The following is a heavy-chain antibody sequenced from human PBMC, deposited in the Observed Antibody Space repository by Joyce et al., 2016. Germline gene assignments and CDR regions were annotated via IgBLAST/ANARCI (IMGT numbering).Heavy chain of an antibody. Sequence: EVQVAEYGGGLVKPGGYLRLSCAASGFTFNVAWMTWVRQATGKCLAWVGRIKSKTSGETTEYAAPVKGRFTISRDDSKNTVSLQVNGLRTEDTAVYFCAADVAEVGFGELDHWGQGTLVTVSS. D-gene: IGHD3-10*01. V-gene: IGHV3-15*01. J-gene: IGHJ4*02. CDR2: IKSKTSGETT. CDR1: GFTFNVAW. CDR3: AADVAEVGFGELDH.